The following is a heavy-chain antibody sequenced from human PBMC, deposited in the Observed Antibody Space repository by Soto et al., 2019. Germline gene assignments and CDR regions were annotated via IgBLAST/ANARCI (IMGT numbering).Heavy chain of an antibody. D-gene: IGHD2-15*01. Sequence: QVQLVESGGGVVQPGRSLRLSCAASGFTFSSYAMYWVRQAPGKGLEWVAVISYDGNNKHYADSVKGRFTISRHNSKNTLYLQMNRVRAEDTAVYYCARAACDGGSFYTPVGLRYGMDVWGQGTTVTVSS. J-gene: IGHJ6*02. CDR1: GFTFSSYA. CDR2: ISYDGNNK. V-gene: IGHV3-30-3*01. CDR3: ARAACDGGSFYTPVGLRYGMDV.